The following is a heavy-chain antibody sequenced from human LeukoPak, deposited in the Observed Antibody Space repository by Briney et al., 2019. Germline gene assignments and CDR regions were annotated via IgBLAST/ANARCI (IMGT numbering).Heavy chain of an antibody. CDR1: GFTVSSNY. J-gene: IGHJ6*02. Sequence: GGSLRLSCAASGFTVSSNYMSWVRQAPGKGLEWVSVIYSGGSTYYADSVKGRFTISRDNSKSTLYLQMNSLRAEDTAVYYCAASITMVRGGPRGMDVWGQGTTVTVSS. CDR3: AASITMVRGGPRGMDV. D-gene: IGHD3-10*01. CDR2: IYSGGST. V-gene: IGHV3-66*01.